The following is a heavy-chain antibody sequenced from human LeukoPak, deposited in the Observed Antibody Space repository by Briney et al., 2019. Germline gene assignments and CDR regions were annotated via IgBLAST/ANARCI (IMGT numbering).Heavy chain of an antibody. J-gene: IGHJ4*02. V-gene: IGHV1-69*05. CDR3: ASGMPGIAAAGLLNYFDY. CDR2: IIPIFCTA. CDR1: GGTFSSYA. Sequence: ASVKVSCKASGGTFSSYAISWVRQAPGQGLEWMGRIIPIFCTANYAQKFQGRVMITTDESTNTADMDLSSLRSEDTAVYYCASGMPGIAAAGLLNYFDYWDQGTLVTVSS. D-gene: IGHD6-13*01.